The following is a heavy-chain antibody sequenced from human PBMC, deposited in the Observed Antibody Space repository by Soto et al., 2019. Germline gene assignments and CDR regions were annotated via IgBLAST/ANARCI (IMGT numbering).Heavy chain of an antibody. CDR1: GSTFSSYS. J-gene: IGHJ4*02. CDR3: ARDIGMATLDY. V-gene: IGHV3-21*01. D-gene: IGHD5-12*01. Sequence: PGGSLRLSCAASGSTFSSYSMNWVRQAPGKGLEWVSSISSSSYIYYADSVKGRFTISRDNAKNSLYLQMNSLRAEDTAVYYCARDIGMATLDYWGQGTLVTVSS. CDR2: ISSSSYI.